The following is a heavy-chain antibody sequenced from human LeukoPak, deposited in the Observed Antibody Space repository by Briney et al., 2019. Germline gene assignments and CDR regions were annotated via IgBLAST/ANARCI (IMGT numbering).Heavy chain of an antibody. Sequence: PGGSLRLSCAASGFTFSSYAMHWVRQAPGKGLEWVAVISYDGSNKYYADSVKGRFTISRDNSKNTLYLQMNSLRAEDTAVYYCARAQGVRYYYDSSGYPEGPFDYWGQGTLVTVSS. D-gene: IGHD3-22*01. CDR2: ISYDGSNK. V-gene: IGHV3-30-3*01. CDR3: ARAQGVRYYYDSSGYPEGPFDY. J-gene: IGHJ4*02. CDR1: GFTFSSYA.